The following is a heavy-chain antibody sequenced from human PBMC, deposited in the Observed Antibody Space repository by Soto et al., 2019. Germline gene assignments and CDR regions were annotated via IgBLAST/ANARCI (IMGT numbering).Heavy chain of an antibody. J-gene: IGHJ6*02. D-gene: IGHD3-10*01. Sequence: SETLSLTCTVSGGSISSYYWSWIRQPPGKGLEWIGYIYYSGSTNYNPSLKSRVTISVDTSKNQFSLKLSSVTAADTAVYYCARQPYYYGSGSYYYYGMDVWAKGPRSPSP. CDR1: GGSISSYY. CDR3: ARQPYYYGSGSYYYYGMDV. V-gene: IGHV4-59*01. CDR2: IYYSGST.